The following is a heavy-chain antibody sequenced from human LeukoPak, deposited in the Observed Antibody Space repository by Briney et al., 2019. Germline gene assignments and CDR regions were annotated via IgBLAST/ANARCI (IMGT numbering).Heavy chain of an antibody. Sequence: ASVKASCKASGYTFTSYGISWVRQAPGQGLEWMGWISAYNGNTNYAQKLQGRVTMTTDTSTSTAYMELRSLRSDDTAVYYCARTRPRGYSSGWSNAFDIWGQGTMVTVSS. J-gene: IGHJ3*02. CDR2: ISAYNGNT. CDR1: GYTFTSYG. V-gene: IGHV1-18*01. CDR3: ARTRPRGYSSGWSNAFDI. D-gene: IGHD6-19*01.